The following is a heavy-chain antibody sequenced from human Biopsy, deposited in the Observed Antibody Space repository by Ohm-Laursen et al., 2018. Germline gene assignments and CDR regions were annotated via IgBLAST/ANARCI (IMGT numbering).Heavy chain of an antibody. CDR2: IWYDGSKK. CDR3: ASDRDSSGSFRWNH. CDR1: GLSFSTYG. D-gene: IGHD6-19*01. Sequence: SLRLSCAASGLSFSTYGMHWVRQAPGKGLEWVAVIWYDGSKKYYADSVKGRFTITRDNSRNTLYLQMNSLRAEDTAVYYCASDRDSSGSFRWNHWGQGTLVTVSS. V-gene: IGHV3-33*01. J-gene: IGHJ5*02.